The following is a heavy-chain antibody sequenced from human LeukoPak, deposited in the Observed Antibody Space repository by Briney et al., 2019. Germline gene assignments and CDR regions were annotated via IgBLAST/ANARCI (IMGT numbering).Heavy chain of an antibody. D-gene: IGHD6-19*01. V-gene: IGHV1-2*02. CDR2: INPNSGGT. CDR1: GYTFTGYY. CDR3: ARDLQHRQSSGLGDY. Sequence: ASVKVSCKASGYTFTGYYMHWVRQAPGQGLEWMGWINPNSGGTNYAQKFQGRVTMTRDTSISTAYMELSRLRSDDTAVYYCARDLQHRQSSGLGDYWGQGTLVTVSS. J-gene: IGHJ4*02.